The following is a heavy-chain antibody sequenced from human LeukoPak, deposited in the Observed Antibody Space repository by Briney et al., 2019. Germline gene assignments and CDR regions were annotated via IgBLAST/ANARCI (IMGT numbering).Heavy chain of an antibody. Sequence: GGSLRLSCAASGFTFSRYGMTWVRQAPGKGLEWVSTISDSGGSTYYADSVKGRFTISRDNSKNTLYLQMNSLRAEDTAIYYCATGAYFDHWGQGTLVTVSS. CDR3: ATGAYFDH. CDR1: GFTFSRYG. V-gene: IGHV3-23*01. J-gene: IGHJ4*02. CDR2: ISDSGGST.